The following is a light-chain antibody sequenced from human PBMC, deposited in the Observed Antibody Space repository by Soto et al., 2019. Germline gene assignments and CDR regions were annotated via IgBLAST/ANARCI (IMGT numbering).Light chain of an antibody. CDR3: SSYRTGSAFYV. CDR2: KGT. Sequence: QSVLTQPASVSGSPGQSITISCTGTSSDVGAYNSVSWYQQHPHRAPQVIIYKGTQRPSGVSNRFSGSTSGNAASLTISGLQAEDEADYYCSSYRTGSAFYVFGSGTKVTVL. CDR1: SSDVGAYNS. V-gene: IGLV2-14*02. J-gene: IGLJ1*01.